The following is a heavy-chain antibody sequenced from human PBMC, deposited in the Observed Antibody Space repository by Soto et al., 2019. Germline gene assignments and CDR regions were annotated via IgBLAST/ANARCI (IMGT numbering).Heavy chain of an antibody. D-gene: IGHD4-17*01. J-gene: IGHJ4*02. CDR1: GFTFSSYG. V-gene: IGHV3-30*18. CDR2: ISYDGSNK. CDR3: AKDHGTVTTRDYFDY. Sequence: PGGSLRLSCAASGFTFSSYGMHWVRQAPGKGLEWVAVISYDGSNKYYADSVKGRFTISRDNSKNTLYLQMNSLRAEDTAVYYCAKDHGTVTTRDYFDYWGQGTLVTVSS.